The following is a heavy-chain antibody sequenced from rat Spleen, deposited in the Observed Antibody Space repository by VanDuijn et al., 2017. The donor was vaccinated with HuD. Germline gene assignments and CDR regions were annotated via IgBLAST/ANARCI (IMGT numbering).Heavy chain of an antibody. J-gene: IGHJ2*01. D-gene: IGHD1-9*01. CDR2: IIYDGSST. V-gene: IGHV5-17*01. CDR1: GFTFSDYA. CDR3: ARLPILRVYLPYFDY. Sequence: EVQLVESGGGLVQPGRSLKLSCAASGFTFSDYAMAWVRQAPKKGLEWVATIIYDGSSTYYRDSVKGRFTISRDNAKSTLYLQMDSLRSEDTATYYCARLPILRVYLPYFDYWGQGVMVTVSS.